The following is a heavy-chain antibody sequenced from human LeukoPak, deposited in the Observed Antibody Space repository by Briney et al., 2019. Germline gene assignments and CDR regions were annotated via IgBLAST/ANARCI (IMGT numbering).Heavy chain of an antibody. J-gene: IGHJ5*02. D-gene: IGHD6-19*01. CDR3: ARSHSSGWSKFDP. CDR2: IYNSGSA. CDR1: GGSISTNS. V-gene: IGHV4-59*01. Sequence: SETLSLTCTVSGGSISTNSWSWIRQPPGKGLEWIGHIYNSGSANYNPSLKSRVTISVDTSKNQFSLRLSSVTAADTAVYYCARSHSSGWSKFDPWGQGTLVTISS.